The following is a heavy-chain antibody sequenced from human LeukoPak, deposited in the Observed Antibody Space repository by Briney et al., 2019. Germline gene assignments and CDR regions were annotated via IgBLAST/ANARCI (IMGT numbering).Heavy chain of an antibody. CDR3: ARDRYYVDAFDI. CDR1: GGSISSGSYY. CDR2: IYTSGST. D-gene: IGHD3-10*02. Sequence: SETLSLTCTVSGGSISSGSYYWSWIRQPAGKGLEWIGRIYTSGSTNYNPSLKSRVTISVDTSKNQFSLKLSSVTAADTAVYYCARDRYYVDAFDIRGQGTMVTVSS. J-gene: IGHJ3*02. V-gene: IGHV4-61*02.